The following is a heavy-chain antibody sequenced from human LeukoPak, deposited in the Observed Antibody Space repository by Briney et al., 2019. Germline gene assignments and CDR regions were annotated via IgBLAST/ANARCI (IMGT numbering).Heavy chain of an antibody. J-gene: IGHJ3*02. Sequence: GGSLRLSCAASGFTFSSYWMSRVRQAPGKGLEWVANIKQDGSEKYYVDSVKGRFTISRDNAKNSLYLQMNSLRAEDTAVYYCARRWFGELSSAFDIWGQGTMVTVSS. CDR3: ARRWFGELSSAFDI. D-gene: IGHD3-10*01. V-gene: IGHV3-7*01. CDR1: GFTFSSYW. CDR2: IKQDGSEK.